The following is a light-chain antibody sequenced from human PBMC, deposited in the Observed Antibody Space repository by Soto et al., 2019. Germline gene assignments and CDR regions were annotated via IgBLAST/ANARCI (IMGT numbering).Light chain of an antibody. CDR1: QNINNW. CDR3: QQYNSFVT. Sequence: DIHMTQSPSTLAASVGNRVPLICRASQNINNWLAWYQQKPGKAPKLLIYKASSLESGVPSRFSGSGSGTVFTLTISSLQPDDFATYYCQQYNSFVTFGQGTRLEI. V-gene: IGKV1-5*03. J-gene: IGKJ5*01. CDR2: KAS.